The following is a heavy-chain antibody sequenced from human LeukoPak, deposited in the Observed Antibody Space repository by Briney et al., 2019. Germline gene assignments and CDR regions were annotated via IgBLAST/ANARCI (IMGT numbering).Heavy chain of an antibody. V-gene: IGHV1-2*02. CDR1: GYTFTGYY. CDR3: ARDRIAAAGLGFDP. J-gene: IGHJ5*02. CDR2: INPNSGGT. Sequence: ASVKVSCKASGYTFTGYYMHWVRQAPGQGLEWMGWINPNSGGTNYAQKFQGRVTMTRDTSISTAYMELSGLRSDDTAVYYCARDRIAAAGLGFDPWGQGTLVTVSS. D-gene: IGHD6-13*01.